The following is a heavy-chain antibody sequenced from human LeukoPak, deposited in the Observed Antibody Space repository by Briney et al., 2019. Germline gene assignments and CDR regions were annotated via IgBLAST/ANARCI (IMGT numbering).Heavy chain of an antibody. CDR2: ISWNSGSI. V-gene: IGHV3-9*01. D-gene: IGHD6-13*01. Sequence: GRSLRLSCAASGFTFDDYAMHWVRQAPGRGLEWVSGISWNSGSIGYADSVKGRFTISRDNAKNSLYLQMNSLRAEDTALYYCAKGGEYSSSWSQDYWGQGTLVTVSS. J-gene: IGHJ4*02. CDR1: GFTFDDYA. CDR3: AKGGEYSSSWSQDY.